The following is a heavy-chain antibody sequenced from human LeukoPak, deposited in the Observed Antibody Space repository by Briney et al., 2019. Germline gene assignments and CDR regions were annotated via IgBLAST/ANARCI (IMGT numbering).Heavy chain of an antibody. CDR2: INDRGIT. V-gene: IGHV4-39*06. D-gene: IGHD4-23*01. CDR3: ARDPTTVVTVPYYFDD. CDR1: GGSLSSSTYY. Sequence: SETLSLTCTVSGGSLSSSTYYWAWVRQPPGKGLEWIGEINDRGITNYNPPLKSRVTISVDTSRNEFPLKLTSVTAADTAVYYCARDPTTVVTVPYYFDDWGQGTLVTVSS. J-gene: IGHJ4*02.